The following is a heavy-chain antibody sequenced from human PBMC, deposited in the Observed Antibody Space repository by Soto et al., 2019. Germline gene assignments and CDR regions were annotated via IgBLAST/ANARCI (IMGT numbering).Heavy chain of an antibody. J-gene: IGHJ5*02. Sequence: VQLVQSGAEVKKPGASVKVSCKASGYTFTSYAMHWVRQAPGQRLEWMGWINAGNGNTKYSQKFQGRVTITRDTSASTAYMELSSLRSEDTAVYYCAREEVVGYCSSTSCRKSFDPWGQGTLVTVSS. CDR1: GYTFTSYA. CDR2: INAGNGNT. V-gene: IGHV1-3*01. D-gene: IGHD2-2*03. CDR3: AREEVVGYCSSTSCRKSFDP.